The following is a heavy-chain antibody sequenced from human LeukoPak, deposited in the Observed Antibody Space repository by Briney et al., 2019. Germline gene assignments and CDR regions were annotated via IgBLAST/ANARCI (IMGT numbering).Heavy chain of an antibody. CDR3: TTDHVLLWFGERWGYYFDY. V-gene: IGHV3-66*01. CDR1: GFTFSDYY. J-gene: IGHJ4*02. CDR2: LYSGGKT. D-gene: IGHD3-10*01. Sequence: GGSLRLSCAASGFTFSDYYMNWVRQAPGKGLEWVSILYSGGKTYYADSVQGRFTISRDNSKNTLYLQMNSLKTEDTAVYYCTTDHVLLWFGERWGYYFDYWGQGTLVTVSS.